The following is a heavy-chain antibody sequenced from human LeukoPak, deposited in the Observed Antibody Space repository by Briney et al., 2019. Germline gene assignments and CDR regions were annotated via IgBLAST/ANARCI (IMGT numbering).Heavy chain of an antibody. CDR1: GFTFSNAW. J-gene: IGHJ1*01. CDR3: TTDLGDYGSSWHPRKYFQH. CDR2: IKSKTDGGTT. D-gene: IGHD3-16*01. Sequence: GGSLRLSCAASGFTFSNAWMSWVRQAPGKGLEWVGRIKSKTDGGTTDYAAPVKGRFTISRDGSKNTLYLQMNSLKTEDTAVYHCTTDLGDYGSSWHPRKYFQHWGQGTLVTVSS. V-gene: IGHV3-15*01.